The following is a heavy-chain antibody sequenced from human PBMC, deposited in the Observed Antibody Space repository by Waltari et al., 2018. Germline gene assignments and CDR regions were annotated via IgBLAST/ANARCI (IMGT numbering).Heavy chain of an antibody. V-gene: IGHV4-31*03. Sequence: QVQLQESGPGLVKPSQTLSLTCTVSGGSISSGGYYWRWIRQHPGKGLEWIGYIYYSGSNDYNPSRKRRVTIAVDTSKNQVSLKLSSVTAAETAVYYCARAGHDTAMVNFDYWGQGTLVTVSS. CDR1: GGSISSGGYY. CDR3: ARAGHDTAMVNFDY. D-gene: IGHD5-18*01. CDR2: IYYSGSN. J-gene: IGHJ4*02.